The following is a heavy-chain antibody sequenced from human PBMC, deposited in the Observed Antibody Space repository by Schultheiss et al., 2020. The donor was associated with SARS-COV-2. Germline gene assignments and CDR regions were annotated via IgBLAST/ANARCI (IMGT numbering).Heavy chain of an antibody. V-gene: IGHV3-7*03. CDR1: GFTFSSYW. D-gene: IGHD1-26*01. CDR2: IEQDGSER. J-gene: IGHJ1*01. Sequence: GGSLRLSCAASGFTFSSYWMSWVRQAPGKGLEWVANIEQDGSERYYVDSVKGRFTVSRDNGKTALYLQMNSLRVEDTAVYYCARFSGTYTTYFQHWGQGTLVTVSS. CDR3: ARFSGTYTTYFQH.